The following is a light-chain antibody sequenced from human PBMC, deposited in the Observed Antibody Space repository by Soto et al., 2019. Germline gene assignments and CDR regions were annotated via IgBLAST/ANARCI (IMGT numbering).Light chain of an antibody. CDR3: QTWGTGIKV. V-gene: IGLV4-69*01. CDR2: LNSDGSH. J-gene: IGLJ2*01. CDR1: SGHSNYA. Sequence: QLVLTQSPSASASQGASVKLTCTLSSGHSNYAIAWHQQQPEKGPRYLMKLNSDGSHSKGDGIPDRFSGSSSGAERYLTISSLQSEDEADYYCQTWGTGIKVFGGGTKLTVL.